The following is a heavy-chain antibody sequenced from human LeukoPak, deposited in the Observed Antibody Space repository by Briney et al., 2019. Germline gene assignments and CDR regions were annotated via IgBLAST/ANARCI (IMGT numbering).Heavy chain of an antibody. D-gene: IGHD3-10*01. CDR2: INAGNGNT. V-gene: IGHV1-3*01. CDR3: ARASITMVRGNWFDP. Sequence: GASVKVSCKASGYTFTSYAMHWVRQAPGQRLEWMGWINAGNGNTKYSQKFQGRVTITRDTSASTAYMGLSSLRSEDTAVYYCARASITMVRGNWFDPWGQGTLVTVSS. J-gene: IGHJ5*02. CDR1: GYTFTSYA.